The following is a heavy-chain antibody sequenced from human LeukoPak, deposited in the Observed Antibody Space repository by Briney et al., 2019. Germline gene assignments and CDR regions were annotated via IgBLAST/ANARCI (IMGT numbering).Heavy chain of an antibody. CDR1: GFTFSSYA. V-gene: IGHV3-30-3*01. CDR3: AREGLNYDFWSGSYYFDY. D-gene: IGHD3-3*01. Sequence: GGSPRLSCAASGFTFSSYAMHWVRQAPGKGLEWVAVISYDGSNKYYADSVKGRFTISRDNSKNTLYLQMNSLRAEDTAVYYCAREGLNYDFWSGSYYFDYWGQGTLVTVSS. J-gene: IGHJ4*02. CDR2: ISYDGSNK.